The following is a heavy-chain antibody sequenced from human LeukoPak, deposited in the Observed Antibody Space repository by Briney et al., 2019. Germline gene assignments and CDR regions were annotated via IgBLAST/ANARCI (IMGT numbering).Heavy chain of an antibody. V-gene: IGHV3-30-3*01. CDR1: GFTFSSYA. J-gene: IGHJ4*02. CDR2: ISYDGSNK. CDR3: ARDNIAVADFDY. D-gene: IGHD6-19*01. Sequence: GRSLRLSCAASGFTFSSYAMHWVRQAPGKGLEWVAVISYDGSNKYYADSVKGRFTTSRDNSKNTLYLQMNSLRAEDTAVYYCARDNIAVADFDYWGQGTLVTVSS.